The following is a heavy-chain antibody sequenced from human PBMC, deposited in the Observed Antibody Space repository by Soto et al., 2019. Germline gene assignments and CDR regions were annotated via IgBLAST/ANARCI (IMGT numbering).Heavy chain of an antibody. CDR1: GFTFSRYW. Sequence: EVRLVESGGGLVQPGGSLRLSCAASGFTFSRYWMSWVRQATGKGLEWVANMKQVGSEKHYVDSVKCRFTISKDNANNSLYLQISTLRAEDTAMYYCARESYCTSSVCLDRSFDPWGQGTLVTVSS. D-gene: IGHD2-8*02. CDR3: ARESYCTSSVCLDRSFDP. V-gene: IGHV3-7*03. J-gene: IGHJ5*02. CDR2: MKQVGSEK.